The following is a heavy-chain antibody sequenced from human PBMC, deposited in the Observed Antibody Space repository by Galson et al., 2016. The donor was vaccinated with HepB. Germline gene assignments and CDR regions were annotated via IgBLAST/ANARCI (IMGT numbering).Heavy chain of an antibody. J-gene: IGHJ6*04. CDR3: ARHANPRYCSGGCCYNYCGMDV. V-gene: IGHV5-10-1*01. CDR2: IDPSDSYT. Sequence: QSGAEVTKPGESLSISCKGSGSSFTNYWISWVRQMPGKGLEWMGRIDPSDSYTNYSPSFQGHVTISTDKSISTAYLQWSSLKAWDTAMYYCARHANPRYCSGGCCYNYCGMDVWGKGTTVTVAS. CDR1: GSSFTNYW. D-gene: IGHD2-15*01.